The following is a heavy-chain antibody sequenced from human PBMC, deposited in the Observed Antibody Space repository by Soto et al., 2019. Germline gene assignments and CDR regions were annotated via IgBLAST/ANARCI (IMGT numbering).Heavy chain of an antibody. CDR3: ARGAHIVVVPAASYYYMDV. V-gene: IGHV1-69*02. D-gene: IGHD2-2*01. J-gene: IGHJ6*03. CDR2: IIPILGIA. Sequence: SVKVSCKASGSTFSSYTISWVRQAPGQGLEWMGRIIPILGIANYAQKFQGRVTITADKSTSTAYVELSSLRSEDTAVYYCARGAHIVVVPAASYYYMDVWGKGTTVTVSS. CDR1: GSTFSSYT.